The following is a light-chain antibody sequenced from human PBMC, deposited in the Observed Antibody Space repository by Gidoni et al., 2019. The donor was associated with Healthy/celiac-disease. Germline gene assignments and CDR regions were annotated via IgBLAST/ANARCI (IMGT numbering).Light chain of an antibody. CDR1: SSDVGGYNY. J-gene: IGLJ1*01. V-gene: IGLV2-14*03. Sequence: QSALTQPASVSGSPGQSITISFTGTSSDVGGYNYVSWYQQHPGIAPKLLLYDVSNRPSGVSNRFSGSKSVNTASLTISGLQAEDEADYYCSSYTSSSTPLYVFGTGTKVTVL. CDR2: DVS. CDR3: SSYTSSSTPLYV.